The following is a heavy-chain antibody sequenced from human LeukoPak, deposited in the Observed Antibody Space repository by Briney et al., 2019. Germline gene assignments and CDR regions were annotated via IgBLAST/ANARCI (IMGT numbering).Heavy chain of an antibody. CDR2: ITSTSGYI. V-gene: IGHV3-21*06. CDR1: GFSFKTYG. CDR3: ASLWFGELIP. J-gene: IGHJ4*02. D-gene: IGHD3-10*01. Sequence: GGSLRLSCAASGFSFKTYGMNWVRQAPGKGLEWISSITSTSGYIYYADSVKGRFTISRDNAKNSVYLQMNSLRAEDTAVYYCASLWFGELIPWGQGTLVTVSS.